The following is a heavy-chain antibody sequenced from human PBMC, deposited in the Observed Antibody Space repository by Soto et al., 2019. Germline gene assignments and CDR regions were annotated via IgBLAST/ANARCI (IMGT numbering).Heavy chain of an antibody. J-gene: IGHJ4*02. CDR2: ISPVNSAT. CDR1: GYSFTRYW. CDR3: ARRGDSGGFIDY. Sequence: HGESLKISCKASGYSFTRYWIGWVRQTPGKGLEWMGLISPVNSATRYSPSFQGHVTISADKSITTAYLQWSSLTDSDTAMYYCARRGDSGGFIDYWGQGILVTVSS. D-gene: IGHD3-22*01. V-gene: IGHV5-51*01.